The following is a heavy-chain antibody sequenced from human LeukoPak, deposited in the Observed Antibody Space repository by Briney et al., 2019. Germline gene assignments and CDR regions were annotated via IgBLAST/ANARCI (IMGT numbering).Heavy chain of an antibody. Sequence: GGSLRLSCAASGFTFSSYGMHWVRQAPGKGLEWVAVISYDGSNKYYADSVKGRFTISRDNSKNTLYLQMNSLRAEDTAVYYCAKDPVAGTRGIGAFDIWGQGTMVTVSS. CDR2: ISYDGSNK. CDR3: AKDPVAGTRGIGAFDI. CDR1: GFTFSSYG. V-gene: IGHV3-30*18. D-gene: IGHD6-19*01. J-gene: IGHJ3*02.